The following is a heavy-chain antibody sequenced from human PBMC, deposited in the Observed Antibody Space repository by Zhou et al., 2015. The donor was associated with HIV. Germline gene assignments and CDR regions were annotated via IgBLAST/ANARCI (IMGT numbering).Heavy chain of an antibody. Sequence: QGQLVQSGAEMKKPGASVKVSCKAPAYMFTTFGITWVRQAPGQGLEWMGWISTYHGNTRYSQKFQDRVTLTRDTSRSTSYMELRSLRPDDTAVYFCARGNMNHDYGLDLWGQGTKVIVS. CDR1: AYMFTTFG. CDR3: ARGNMNHDYGLDL. V-gene: IGHV1-18*01. CDR2: ISTYHGNT. D-gene: IGHD4/OR15-4a*01. J-gene: IGHJ3*01.